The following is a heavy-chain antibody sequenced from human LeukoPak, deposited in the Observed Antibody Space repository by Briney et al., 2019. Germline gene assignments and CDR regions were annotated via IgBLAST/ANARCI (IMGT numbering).Heavy chain of an antibody. Sequence: SETLSLTCTVSGGSISSSSYYWSWIRQPPGKGLEWIGYIYYSGSTNYNPSLKSRVTMTIDTSKKQFSLNLSSVTAADTAVYYCATSGYDFVDAFDIWGQGTMVTVSS. CDR2: IYYSGST. V-gene: IGHV4-61*05. CDR3: ATSGYDFVDAFDI. J-gene: IGHJ3*02. CDR1: GGSISSSSYY. D-gene: IGHD5-12*01.